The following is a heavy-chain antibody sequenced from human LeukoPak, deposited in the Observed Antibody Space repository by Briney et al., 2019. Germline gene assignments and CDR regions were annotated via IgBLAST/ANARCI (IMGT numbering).Heavy chain of an antibody. CDR1: GFTFSSYG. CDR3: AKDRAYDIGYYYSAFDI. CDR2: IRYDGSNK. V-gene: IGHV3-30*02. J-gene: IGHJ3*02. D-gene: IGHD3-22*01. Sequence: GGSLRLSCAASGFTFSSYGMHWVRQAPGKGLEWVAFIRYDGSNKYYADSVKGRFTISRDNSKNTLYLQMNSLRAEDTAVYYCAKDRAYDIGYYYSAFDIWGQGTMVTVSS.